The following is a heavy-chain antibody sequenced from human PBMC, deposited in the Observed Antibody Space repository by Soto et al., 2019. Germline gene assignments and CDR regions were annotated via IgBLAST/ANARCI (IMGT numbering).Heavy chain of an antibody. CDR3: GRKNNCPFDY. V-gene: IGHV4-59*01. CDR2: IYSSGRT. Sequence: PSETLSLTCTVSGGSISSYYWSWIRQPPGKGLEWVGYIYSSGRTNNNPSPKSRVTISVNQPKNQSSRKRGSVTAAAPAVIYCGRKNNCPFDYWGQGTPVTVSS. CDR1: GGSISSYY. J-gene: IGHJ4*02. D-gene: IGHD2-21*01.